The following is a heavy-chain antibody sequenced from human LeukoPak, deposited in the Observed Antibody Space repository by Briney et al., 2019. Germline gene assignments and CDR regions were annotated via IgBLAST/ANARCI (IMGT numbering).Heavy chain of an antibody. CDR1: GFTLSDYW. J-gene: IGHJ4*02. CDR2: INLHGSVK. D-gene: IGHD7-27*01. CDR3: AAWGLYNY. Sequence: GGSLRLDCGASGFTLSDYWMNWGRQCLGKGLEWVANINLHGSVKLHVDSVEGRFTISRDNAKNSLFLQMTSLKVEDTAVYYCAAWGLYNYWGQGTLVTVSS. V-gene: IGHV3-7*01.